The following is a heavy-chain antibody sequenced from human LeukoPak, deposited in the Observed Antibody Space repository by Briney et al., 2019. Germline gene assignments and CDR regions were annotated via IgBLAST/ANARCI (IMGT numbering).Heavy chain of an antibody. V-gene: IGHV3-7*01. Sequence: GGSLRLSCAASGFTFSSYWMSWVRQAPGKGLEWVANIKQDGSEKYYVDSVKGRFTISRDNAKNSLYLQMNSPRAEDTAVYYCAREDIVVVPAATHPYYFDYWGQGTLVTVSS. CDR2: IKQDGSEK. D-gene: IGHD2-2*01. CDR3: AREDIVVVPAATHPYYFDY. CDR1: GFTFSSYW. J-gene: IGHJ4*02.